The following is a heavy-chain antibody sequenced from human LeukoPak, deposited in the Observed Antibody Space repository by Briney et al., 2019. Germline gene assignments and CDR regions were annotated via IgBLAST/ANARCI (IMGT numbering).Heavy chain of an antibody. CDR1: GGPTLNYY. V-gene: IGHV4-59*01. CDR3: TRGTTLVRGVLRAYYYYYMDV. Sequence: KPSETLSLTCTVSGGPTLNYYWSWIRQPPGGGLEWIGYVYSSKNTNYNPSLKSRVTISVDTFKTQISLKLTSVTAADTAVYYCTRGTTLVRGVLRAYYYYYMDVWGKGTTVTVSS. CDR2: VYSSKNT. J-gene: IGHJ6*03. D-gene: IGHD3-10*01.